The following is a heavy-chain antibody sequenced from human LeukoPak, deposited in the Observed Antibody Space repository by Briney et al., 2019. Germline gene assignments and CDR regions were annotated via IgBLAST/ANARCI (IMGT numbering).Heavy chain of an antibody. D-gene: IGHD3-10*01. CDR1: GFTFSSYW. J-gene: IGHJ4*02. CDR2: IKQDGSEK. CDR3: ARVARGSEYYFDY. V-gene: IGHV3-7*01. Sequence: PGGSLRLSCAASGFTFSSYWMSWVRQAPGKGLEWVANIKQDGSEKYYVDSVKGRFTISRDNAKNSLYLQMNSLRAEDTAVYYCARVARGSEYYFDYWGQGTLVTVSS.